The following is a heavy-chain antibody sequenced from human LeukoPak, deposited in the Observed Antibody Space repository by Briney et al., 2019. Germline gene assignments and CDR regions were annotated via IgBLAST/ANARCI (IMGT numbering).Heavy chain of an antibody. D-gene: IGHD3-22*01. J-gene: IGHJ4*02. CDR3: ARDAYYYDSSGYYRFDY. Sequence: PSETLSLTCTVSGGSISSSSDYWGWIRQAPGKGLEWIGSIYYHENTYYNSSLKSRVTISVDTSKNQFSLKLNSVTAADTAVYYCARDAYYYDSSGYYRFDYWGQGTLVTVSS. CDR2: IYYHENT. CDR1: GGSISSSSDY. V-gene: IGHV4-39*02.